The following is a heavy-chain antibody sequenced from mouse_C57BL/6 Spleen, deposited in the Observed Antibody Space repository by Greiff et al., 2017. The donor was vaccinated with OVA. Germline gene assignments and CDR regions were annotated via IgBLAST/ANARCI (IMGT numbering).Heavy chain of an antibody. V-gene: IGHV1-42*01. Sequence: VQLQQSGPELVKPGASVKISCKASGYSFTGYYMNWVKQSPEKSLEWIGEINPSTGGTTYNQKFKAKATLTVDKSSSTAYMQLKSLTSEDSAVYYCARGTTVVATDYWGKGTTLTVSS. CDR3: ARGTTVVATDY. J-gene: IGHJ2*01. CDR1: GYSFTGYY. CDR2: INPSTGGT. D-gene: IGHD1-1*01.